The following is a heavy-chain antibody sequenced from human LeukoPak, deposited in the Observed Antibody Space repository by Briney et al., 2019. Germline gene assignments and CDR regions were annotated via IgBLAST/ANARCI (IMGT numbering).Heavy chain of an antibody. J-gene: IGHJ4*02. CDR1: GLTFSNTW. V-gene: IGHV3-15*01. CDR2: IKSKTDGGTR. D-gene: IGHD3-22*01. CDR3: SKVGCYYDDY. Sequence: GGSLRLSCEASGLTFSNTWMTWVRQAPGKGLEWVGRIKSKTDGGTRDYAAPVKGRFTISRDDSKNTAYLQMNRLKTDDTAVYCCSKVGCYYDDYWGQGTLVTVSS.